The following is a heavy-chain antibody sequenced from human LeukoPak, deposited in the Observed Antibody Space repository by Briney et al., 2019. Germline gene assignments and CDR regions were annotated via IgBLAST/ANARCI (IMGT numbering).Heavy chain of an antibody. CDR2: IYYSGST. D-gene: IGHD5-24*01. Sequence: SQTLSLTCTVSGGSISSGDYYWSWIRQPPGKGLEWIGYIYYSGSTYYNPSLKSRVTVSVDTSKNQFSLKLSSVTAADTAVYYCARQGGGYPDYFDYWGQGTLVTVSS. J-gene: IGHJ4*02. CDR3: ARQGGGYPDYFDY. CDR1: GGSISSGDYY. V-gene: IGHV4-30-4*01.